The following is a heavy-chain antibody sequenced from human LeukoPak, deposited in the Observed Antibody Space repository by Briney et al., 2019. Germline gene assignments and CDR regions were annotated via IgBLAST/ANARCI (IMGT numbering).Heavy chain of an antibody. Sequence: ASVKVSCKASGYTFTSYAMHWVRQAPGQRLEWMGWINAGNGNTKYSQKFRGRVTITRDTSASTAYMELSSLRSEDTAVYHCATDGVYCSGGSCYNWFDPWGQGTLATVSS. J-gene: IGHJ5*02. D-gene: IGHD2-15*01. CDR1: GYTFTSYA. CDR2: INAGNGNT. CDR3: ATDGVYCSGGSCYNWFDP. V-gene: IGHV1-3*01.